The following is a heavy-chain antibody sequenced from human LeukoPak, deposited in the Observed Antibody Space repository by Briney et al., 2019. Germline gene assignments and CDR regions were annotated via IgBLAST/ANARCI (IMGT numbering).Heavy chain of an antibody. CDR1: GFTFDDYG. D-gene: IGHD4/OR15-4a*01. V-gene: IGHV3-20*04. CDR3: ARFRGTHYRGYYYMDV. CDR2: INWNGGST. Sequence: GGSLRLSCAASGFTFDDYGMSWVRQAPGKGLEWVSGINWNGGSTGYADSAKGRFTISRDNAKNSLYLQMNSLRAEDTALYYCARFRGTHYRGYYYMDVWGKGTTVTVSS. J-gene: IGHJ6*03.